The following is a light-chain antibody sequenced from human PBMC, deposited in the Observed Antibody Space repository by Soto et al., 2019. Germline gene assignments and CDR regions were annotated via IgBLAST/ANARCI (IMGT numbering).Light chain of an antibody. V-gene: IGLV2-8*01. J-gene: IGLJ3*02. Sequence: QSVLTQPPSASGSLGQSVTISCTGTSSDIGEYNYVSWYQQHAGKAPKLMIYEVSQRPSGVPDRFSGSKSGNTASLTVSGLQAEDEADYHCGSYVGSKSFVLGGGTQLTVL. CDR3: GSYVGSKSFV. CDR1: SSDIGEYNY. CDR2: EVS.